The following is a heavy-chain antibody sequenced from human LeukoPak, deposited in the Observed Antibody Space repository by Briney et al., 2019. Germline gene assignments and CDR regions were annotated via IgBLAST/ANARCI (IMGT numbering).Heavy chain of an antibody. CDR3: ARGYCSSTRCYGTTICFDP. V-gene: IGHV1-69*01. CDR2: IIPIFGTA. Sequence: SVKVSCKASGGTFSSYAISWVRQAPGQGLEWMGGIIPIFGTANYAQKFQGRVTITADESTSTAYMELSSMRSEDTAVYYCARGYCSSTRCYGTTICFDPWGQGTLVTVSS. J-gene: IGHJ5*02. CDR1: GGTFSSYA. D-gene: IGHD2-2*01.